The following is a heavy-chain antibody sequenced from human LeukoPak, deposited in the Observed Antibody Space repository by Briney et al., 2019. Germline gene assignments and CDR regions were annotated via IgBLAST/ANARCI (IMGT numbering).Heavy chain of an antibody. CDR2: IYAGGST. Sequence: GGSLRLSCAVPGSTVSSDYMSWVRQAPGKGLEWVSVIYAGGSTFYADSVKGRFTISRDNSKNTLFLQMNSLRAEDTAVYYCARAPAIYASGSYFNVWGQGTLVTVSS. D-gene: IGHD3-10*01. CDR3: ARAPAIYASGSYFNV. J-gene: IGHJ4*02. CDR1: GSTVSSDY. V-gene: IGHV3-53*01.